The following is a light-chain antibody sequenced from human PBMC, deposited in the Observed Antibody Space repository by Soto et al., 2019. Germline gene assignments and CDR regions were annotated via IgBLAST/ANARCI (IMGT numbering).Light chain of an antibody. CDR3: QQFNSYPIT. V-gene: IGKV1-13*02. J-gene: IGKJ5*01. CDR2: DAS. Sequence: AIQLTQSPSSLSASVGDRVTITCRASQGISSALAWYQQRPGKAPKLLIYDASSLESGVPSRFSGSGSGTDFTLTISSLQPEDFATYYCQQFNSYPITFGQGTRLEIK. CDR1: QGISSA.